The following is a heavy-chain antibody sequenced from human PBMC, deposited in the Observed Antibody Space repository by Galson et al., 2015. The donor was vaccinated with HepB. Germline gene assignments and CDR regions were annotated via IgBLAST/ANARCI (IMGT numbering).Heavy chain of an antibody. CDR1: GDSIRSGGYY. V-gene: IGHV4-31*03. Sequence: TLSLTCTVSGDSIRSGGYYWTWIRQHPGKGLEWIGYIYYSGSSNSNPSLRSRLTISVDTSKNQLSLKLSSVTAADTAVYYCTRGERGIFGYCRRTSCQNYFDYWGQGALVTVSS. D-gene: IGHD2-2*01. CDR2: IYYSGSS. J-gene: IGHJ4*02. CDR3: TRGERGIFGYCRRTSCQNYFDY.